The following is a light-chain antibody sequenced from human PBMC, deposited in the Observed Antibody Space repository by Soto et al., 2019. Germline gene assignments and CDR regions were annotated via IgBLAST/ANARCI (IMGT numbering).Light chain of an antibody. CDR1: QSVSSSY. CDR2: GGS. V-gene: IGKV3-20*01. Sequence: EIVLTQSPGTLSLSPGERATLSCRASQSVSSSYFACSQQTPGQAPRLLIYGGSSRATGIPDRFSGSGSGTDFTLTISRLEPEDFAVYYCQQYGNSLYAFGQGTKLEIK. CDR3: QQYGNSLYA. J-gene: IGKJ2*01.